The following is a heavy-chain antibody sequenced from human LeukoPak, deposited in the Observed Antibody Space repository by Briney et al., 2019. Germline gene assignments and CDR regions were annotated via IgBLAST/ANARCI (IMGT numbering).Heavy chain of an antibody. J-gene: IGHJ4*02. CDR3: ARVPYMVADY. V-gene: IGHV1-2*02. Sequence: ASVKVSCKASGYTFTGYYIHWVRQAPGQGLEWMGWINPNSGGTNYAQNFQGRVTMTRDTSISTAFMELSRLTSDDTAVYYCARVPYMVADYWGQGTLVTVSS. CDR2: INPNSGGT. D-gene: IGHD3-10*01. CDR1: GYTFTGYY.